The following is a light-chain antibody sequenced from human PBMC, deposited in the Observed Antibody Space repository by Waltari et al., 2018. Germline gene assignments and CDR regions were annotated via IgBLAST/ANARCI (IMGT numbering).Light chain of an antibody. CDR1: SIDIGTHDL. Sequence: QSALTQPASVSGSPGQSIPIPCTGTSIDIGTHDLVSWYQQHPGKAPKILIYAVTNSPSGVSWRFSGSKSGNTASLTISGLQAEDEADYYCCSYAGSSTYVFGTGTKVTVL. V-gene: IGLV2-23*02. CDR2: AVT. CDR3: CSYAGSSTYV. J-gene: IGLJ1*01.